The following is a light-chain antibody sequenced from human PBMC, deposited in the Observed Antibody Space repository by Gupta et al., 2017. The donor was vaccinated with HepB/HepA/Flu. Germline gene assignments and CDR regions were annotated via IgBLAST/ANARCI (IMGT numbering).Light chain of an antibody. J-gene: IGKJ2*01. CDR3: QQRVSWPNT. Sequence: EIVLTQSPVTLSLSLGERATLSCRASQTIGNFLGWYQQRPGQAPRLLIFDAFNVATGVPDRFSGSESGTDFTLTISSLEPEDFAVYYCQQRVSWPNTFGQGTKIEIK. V-gene: IGKV3-11*01. CDR2: DAF. CDR1: QTIGNF.